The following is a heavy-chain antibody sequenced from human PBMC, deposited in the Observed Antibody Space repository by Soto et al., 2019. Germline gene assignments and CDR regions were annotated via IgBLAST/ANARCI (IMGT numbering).Heavy chain of an antibody. V-gene: IGHV4-30-4*01. CDR3: ARATVDTAIVRGDNWFDP. CDR1: GGSISSGDYY. CDR2: IYYSGST. J-gene: IGHJ5*02. D-gene: IGHD5-18*01. Sequence: QVQLQESGPGLVKPSQTLSLTCTVSGGSISSGDYYWSWIRQPPGKGLEWIGYIYYSGSTYYNPSLKSRVTISVDTSKNQFSLKLSSVTAADTAVYYCARATVDTAIVRGDNWFDPWGQGTLVTVSS.